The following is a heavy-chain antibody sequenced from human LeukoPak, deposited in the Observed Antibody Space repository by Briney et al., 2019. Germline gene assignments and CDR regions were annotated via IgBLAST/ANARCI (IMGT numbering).Heavy chain of an antibody. D-gene: IGHD3-9*01. J-gene: IGHJ4*02. CDR1: GYTFTSYD. Sequence: ASVKVSCKASGYTFTSYDINWVRQATGQGLEWMGWMNPNSGNTGYAQKFQGRVTITRNTSISTAYMELSSLRSEDTAVYYCASSPADFDRWSYFDYWGQGTLVTVSS. V-gene: IGHV1-8*03. CDR3: ASSPADFDRWSYFDY. CDR2: MNPNSGNT.